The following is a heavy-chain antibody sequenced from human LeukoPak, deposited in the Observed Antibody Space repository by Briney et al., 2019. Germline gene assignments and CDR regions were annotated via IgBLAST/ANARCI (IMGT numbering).Heavy chain of an antibody. J-gene: IGHJ4*02. Sequence: GGSLRLSCAASGFTFSSYWMHWVRQAPGKGLVWVSRINSDGSSTSYADSVKGRFTISRDNAKNSLYLQMNSLRAEDTAVYYCARAGDVGATDYWGQGTLVTVSS. CDR1: GFTFSSYW. CDR2: INSDGSST. CDR3: ARAGDVGATDY. V-gene: IGHV3-74*01. D-gene: IGHD1-26*01.